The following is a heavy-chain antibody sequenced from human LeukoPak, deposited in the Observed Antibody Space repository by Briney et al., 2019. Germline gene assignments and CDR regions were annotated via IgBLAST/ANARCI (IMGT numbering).Heavy chain of an antibody. CDR2: IWYDGSNK. V-gene: IGHV3-33*01. Sequence: GRSLRLSCAASGFTFSSYGMHWVRQAPGKGLEWVSVIWYDGSNKYYADSVKGRFTISRDNSKNTLYLQMNRLRAEDTAVYYCARDRADHGETHFDYWGQGTLVSVCS. J-gene: IGHJ4*02. CDR3: ARDRADHGETHFDY. CDR1: GFTFSSYG. D-gene: IGHD3-10*01.